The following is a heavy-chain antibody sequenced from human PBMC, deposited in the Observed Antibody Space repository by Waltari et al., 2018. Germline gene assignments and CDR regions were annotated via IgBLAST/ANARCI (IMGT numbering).Heavy chain of an antibody. J-gene: IGHJ4*02. CDR2: ISSSSSHT. Sequence: QVQLVESGGDLVRPGGSLRLSCAASGLPFSDYYMTWVRQAPGKGLEWVSYISSSSSHTDYANSVKGRFTISRDNAKNSLYLQMNSLRAEDTAVYYCARGARDSDYWGQGTLVTVSS. V-gene: IGHV3-11*06. CDR1: GLPFSDYY. CDR3: ARGARDSDY.